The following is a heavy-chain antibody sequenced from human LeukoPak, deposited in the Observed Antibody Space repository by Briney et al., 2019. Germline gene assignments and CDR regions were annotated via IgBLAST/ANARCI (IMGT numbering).Heavy chain of an antibody. CDR3: ARRPNWNFEYYFDY. J-gene: IGHJ4*02. Sequence: PSETLSLTCTVSGGSISSYYWSWIRQPPGKGLEWIGYIYYSGSTNYNPSLKSRVTISVDTSKNQFSLKLSSVTAADTAVYYCARRPNWNFEYYFDYWGQGTLVTVSS. CDR2: IYYSGST. V-gene: IGHV4-59*08. D-gene: IGHD1-7*01. CDR1: GGSISSYY.